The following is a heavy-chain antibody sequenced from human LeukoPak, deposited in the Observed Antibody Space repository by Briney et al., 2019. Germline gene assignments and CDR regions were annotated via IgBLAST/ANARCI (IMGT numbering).Heavy chain of an antibody. J-gene: IGHJ6*03. CDR3: ARLGYYDFWSGYYWGSGVETRDAPGRYYYYMDV. V-gene: IGHV3-64*01. CDR2: ISSNGGST. D-gene: IGHD3-3*01. CDR1: GFTFSSYA. Sequence: GGSLRLSCAASGFTFSSYAMHWVRQAPGKGLEYVSAISSNGGSTYYANSVKGRFTISRDNSKNTLYLQMGSLRAEDMAVYYCARLGYYDFWSGYYWGSGVETRDAPGRYYYYMDVWGKGTTVTVSS.